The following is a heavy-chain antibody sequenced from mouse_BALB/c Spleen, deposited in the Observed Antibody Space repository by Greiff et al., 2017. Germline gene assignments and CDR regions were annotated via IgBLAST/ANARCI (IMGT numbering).Heavy chain of an antibody. V-gene: IGHV1S127*01. CDR1: GYSFTSYW. J-gene: IGHJ2*01. Sequence: QVQLQQSGPQLVRPGASVKISCKASGYSFTSYWMHWVKQRPGQGLEWIGMIDPSDSETRLNQKFKDKATLTVDKSSSTAYMQLSSPTSEDSAVYYCTRLLRLRYFDYWGQGTTLTVSS. D-gene: IGHD1-2*01. CDR3: TRLLRLRYFDY. CDR2: IDPSDSET.